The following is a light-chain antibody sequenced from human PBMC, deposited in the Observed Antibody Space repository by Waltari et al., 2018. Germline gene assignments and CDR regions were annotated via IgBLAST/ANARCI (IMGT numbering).Light chain of an antibody. J-gene: IGLJ3*02. Sequence: QLVLTQSPSASASLGASVKLACTPSSGHSSNIIAWLPQQPEKGPRYLMKVNSDGSHSKGDEIPDRFSGSSSGAERYLTISSVQSDDEADYYCQTGGHGTWVFGGGTKLTVL. CDR1: SGHSSNI. CDR2: VNSDGSH. V-gene: IGLV4-69*01. CDR3: QTGGHGTWV.